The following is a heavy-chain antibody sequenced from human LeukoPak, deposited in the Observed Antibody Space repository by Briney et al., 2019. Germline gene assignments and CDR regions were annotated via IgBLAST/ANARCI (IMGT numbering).Heavy chain of an antibody. CDR1: GFTFSDYY. CDR2: ISTSGSSI. Sequence: GGSLRLSCAASGFTFSDYYMSWIRQAPGKGLEWVSYISTSGSSIYYADSVKGRFTISRDNSKNTLYLQMNSLRAEDTAVYYCAGMTTVTTYYYYYYYMDVWGKGTTVTISS. V-gene: IGHV3-11*01. J-gene: IGHJ6*03. D-gene: IGHD4-17*01. CDR3: AGMTTVTTYYYYYYYMDV.